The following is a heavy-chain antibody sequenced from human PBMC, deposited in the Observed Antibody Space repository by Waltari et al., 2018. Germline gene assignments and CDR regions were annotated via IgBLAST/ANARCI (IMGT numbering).Heavy chain of an antibody. Sequence: EVQLLESGGGLVQPGGSLRLSCAASGFTFTSFVMSWVRQAPRKGLEWVSAISPGGGVTYYADSVKGRFTVSRDNSKNTLYLQMNSLRAEDTAVYYCLWRWFDSWGQGTLVIVSS. V-gene: IGHV3-23*01. D-gene: IGHD1-1*01. CDR1: GFTFTSFV. CDR3: LWRWFDS. CDR2: ISPGGGVT. J-gene: IGHJ5*01.